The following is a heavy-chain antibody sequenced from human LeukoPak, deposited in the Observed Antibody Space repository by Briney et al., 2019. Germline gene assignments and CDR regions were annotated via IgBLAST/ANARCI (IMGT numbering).Heavy chain of an antibody. CDR3: AKGSAAGRPYYFDN. J-gene: IGHJ4*02. V-gene: IGHV3-23*01. Sequence: GGSLRLSCAASGFTFSSYAMSWVRQAPGKGLEWVSAISGSVGDTYSADSVKGRFIISRDNSKNTLNLQMNSLRAEDTAIYYCAKGSAAGRPYYFDNWGQGTLATVSS. CDR1: GFTFSSYA. CDR2: ISGSVGDT. D-gene: IGHD6-6*01.